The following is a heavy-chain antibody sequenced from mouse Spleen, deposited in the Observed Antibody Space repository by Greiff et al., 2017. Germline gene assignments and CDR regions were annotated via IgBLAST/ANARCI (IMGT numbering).Heavy chain of an antibody. CDR3: ARYYGSSPGDY. CDR2: ISDGGSYT. D-gene: IGHD1-1*01. V-gene: IGHV5-4*01. J-gene: IGHJ2*01. CDR1: GFTFSSYA. Sequence: EVHLVESGGGLVKPGGSLKLSCAASGFTFSSYAMSWVRQTPEKRLEWVATISDGGSYTYYPDNVKGRFTISRDNAKNNLYLQMSHLKSEDTAMYYCARYYGSSPGDYWGQGTTLTVST.